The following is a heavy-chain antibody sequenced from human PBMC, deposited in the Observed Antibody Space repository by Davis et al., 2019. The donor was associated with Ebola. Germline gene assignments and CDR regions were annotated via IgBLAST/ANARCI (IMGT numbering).Heavy chain of an antibody. CDR2: INTDGSST. V-gene: IGHV3-74*01. D-gene: IGHD2/OR15-2a*01. CDR3: AKDNRNIWSEV. CDR1: GFTFSHYY. Sequence: HTGGSLRLSCAASGFTFSHYYMQWVRQAPGKGLVWVSRINTDGSSTTYADSVKGRFTISRDNTKNTLYLQMNGLRVEDTAIYYCAKDNRNIWSEVWGQGTMVTVSS. J-gene: IGHJ3*01.